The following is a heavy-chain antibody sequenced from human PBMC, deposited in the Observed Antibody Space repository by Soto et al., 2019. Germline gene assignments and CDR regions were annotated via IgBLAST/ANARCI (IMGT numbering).Heavy chain of an antibody. Sequence: EVQLVESGGGLVQPGRSLRLSCAASGFTFDDYAMHWVRQAPGKGLEWVSGISWNSAGMDYADSVKDRFSISRDNAENSLYLQMNILKIEDTAFYYCARSFSDSYYDLDFWGQGTLVTVSS. J-gene: IGHJ4*02. D-gene: IGHD1-26*01. CDR2: ISWNSAGM. CDR1: GFTFDDYA. CDR3: ARSFSDSYYDLDF. V-gene: IGHV3-9*01.